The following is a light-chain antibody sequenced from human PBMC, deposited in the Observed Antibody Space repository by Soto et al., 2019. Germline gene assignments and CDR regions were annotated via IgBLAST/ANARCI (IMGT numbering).Light chain of an antibody. Sequence: QSALTQPASVSGSPGQSITISCTGTSSDDGSYNLVFWYQQYPGKAPKLMIYEDDERPSGVSNRFSGSKSGNTASLTISGLQAEEEADYYCYSYAGRSTSVFGGGTKVTVL. CDR1: SSDDGSYNL. J-gene: IGLJ2*01. CDR2: EDD. V-gene: IGLV2-23*01. CDR3: YSYAGRSTSV.